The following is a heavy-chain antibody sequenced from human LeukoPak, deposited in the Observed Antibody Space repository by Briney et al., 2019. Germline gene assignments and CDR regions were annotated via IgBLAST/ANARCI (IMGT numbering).Heavy chain of an antibody. CDR2: ISGSGGSK. Sequence: GGSLRLSCAASGFTFSSYAMSWVRQAPGKGLEWVSAISGSGGSKYYADSVKGRFTISRDNSKNTLYLQMSSLRAEDTAVYYCAKDKVVVAAPGYYFDYWGQGTLVTVSS. D-gene: IGHD2-15*01. V-gene: IGHV3-23*01. CDR1: GFTFSSYA. J-gene: IGHJ4*02. CDR3: AKDKVVVAAPGYYFDY.